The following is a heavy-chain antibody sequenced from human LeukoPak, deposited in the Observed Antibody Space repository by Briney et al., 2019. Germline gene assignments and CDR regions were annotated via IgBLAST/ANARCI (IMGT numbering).Heavy chain of an antibody. CDR1: GFTFSSYS. J-gene: IGHJ5*02. CDR2: ISSSSSYI. CDR3: ARVLYGSGSYANWFDP. D-gene: IGHD3-10*01. Sequence: PGRSLRLSCAASGFTFSSYSMNWVRQAPGKGLEWVSSISSSSSYIYCADSVKGRFTISRDNAKNSLYLQMNSLRAEDTAVYYCARVLYGSGSYANWFDPWGQGTLVTVSS. V-gene: IGHV3-21*01.